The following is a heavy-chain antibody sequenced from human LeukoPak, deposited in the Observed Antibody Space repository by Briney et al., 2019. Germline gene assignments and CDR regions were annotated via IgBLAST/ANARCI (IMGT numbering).Heavy chain of an antibody. CDR1: GVSFSSSSYY. J-gene: IGHJ6*02. V-gene: IGHV4-39*01. D-gene: IGHD1-1*01. CDR2: TYYTGST. CDR3: AGLGPAPDPLHYLYNGLTV. Sequence: SETLRLTCSVSGVSFSSSSYYWGWVRQPPGKGLEWIGSTYYTGSTYYNPSLRSRVSISGDTSKNQVSLKVNPVTAADNAVYYCAGLGPAPDPLHYLYNGLTVCGQATTVTVS.